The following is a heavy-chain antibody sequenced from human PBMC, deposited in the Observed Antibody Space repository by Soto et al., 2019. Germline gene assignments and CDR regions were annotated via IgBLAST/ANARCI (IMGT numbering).Heavy chain of an antibody. J-gene: IGHJ4*02. V-gene: IGHV4-39*01. CDR1: GGSISSSSYY. CDR3: ARGPGSPSYFDY. CDR2: MYYSGST. D-gene: IGHD2-15*01. Sequence: QLQLQESGPGLVKPSETLSLTCTVSGGSISSSSYYWGCIRQPPGKGLEWIGSMYYSGSTYYNPSLKSRVTISVDTSKNQFSLKLSSVTAADTAVYYCARGPGSPSYFDYWGQGTLVTVSS.